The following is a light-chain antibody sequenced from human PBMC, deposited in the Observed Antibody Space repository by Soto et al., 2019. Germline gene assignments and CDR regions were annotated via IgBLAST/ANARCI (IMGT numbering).Light chain of an antibody. CDR1: SSDIGGYNY. J-gene: IGLJ2*01. CDR2: EVT. CDR3: SSYAGSKNLV. V-gene: IGLV2-8*01. Sequence: QSVLTQPPSASGSPGQSVTISCTGTSSDIGGYNYVSWYQRHPGRAPKLMIFEVTKRPSGVPDRFSGSKSGNTASLTVSGLQAEDEADYFCSSYAGSKNLVFGGGTKVTVL.